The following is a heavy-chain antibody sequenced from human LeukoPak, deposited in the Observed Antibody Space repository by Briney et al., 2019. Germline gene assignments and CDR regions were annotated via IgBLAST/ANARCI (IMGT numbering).Heavy chain of an antibody. CDR2: IYHSGST. CDR1: GGSISSGGYS. J-gene: IGHJ4*02. Sequence: SQTLSLTCAVSGGSISSGGYSWSWIRQPPGKGLEWIGYIYHSGSTYYNPSLKSRVTISVDRSKNQFSLKLSSVTAADTAVYYCARGVGALFDYWGQGTLVTVSS. V-gene: IGHV4-30-2*01. D-gene: IGHD1-26*01. CDR3: ARGVGALFDY.